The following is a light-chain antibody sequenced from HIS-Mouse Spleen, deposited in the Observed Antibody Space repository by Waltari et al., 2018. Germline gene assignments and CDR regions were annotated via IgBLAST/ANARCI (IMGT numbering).Light chain of an antibody. CDR3: QSYDSSNQV. CDR2: EDN. J-gene: IGLJ3*02. V-gene: IGLV6-57*02. CDR1: SGSIASNY. Sequence: NFMLTQPHSVSESPGKTVTISCTGSSGSIASNYVQWYQQRPGSAPTTVIYEDNQRPSGVPDRFSGSIDSSSNSASLTNSGLKTEDEADYYCQSYDSSNQVFGGGTKLTVL.